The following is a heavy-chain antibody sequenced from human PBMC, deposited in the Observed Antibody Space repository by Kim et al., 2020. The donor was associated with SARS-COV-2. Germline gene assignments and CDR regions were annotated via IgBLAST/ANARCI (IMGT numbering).Heavy chain of an antibody. CDR2: IYYSGST. J-gene: IGHJ3*02. CDR1: GGSISSYY. D-gene: IGHD3-3*01. CDR3: ARHYDFWKEAFDI. V-gene: IGHV4-59*08. Sequence: SETLSLTCTVSGGSISSYYWGWIRQPPGKGLEWIGYIYYSGSTNYNPSLKSRVTISVDTSKNQFSLKLSSVTAADTAVYYCARHYDFWKEAFDIWGQGTMVTVSS.